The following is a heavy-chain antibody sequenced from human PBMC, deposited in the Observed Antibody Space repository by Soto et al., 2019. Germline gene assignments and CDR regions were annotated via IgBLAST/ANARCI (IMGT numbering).Heavy chain of an antibody. CDR3: ARELGRGAFGSRWFDP. Sequence: ASVKVSCKASGYTFTGYYMHWVRQAPGQGLEWMGWINPNSGGTNYAQKFQGWVTMTRDTSITTAYMELSRLRSDDTAVYYCARELGRGAFGSRWFDPWGQGPQVTVSS. V-gene: IGHV1-2*04. CDR2: INPNSGGT. CDR1: GYTFTGYY. D-gene: IGHD3-3*01. J-gene: IGHJ5*02.